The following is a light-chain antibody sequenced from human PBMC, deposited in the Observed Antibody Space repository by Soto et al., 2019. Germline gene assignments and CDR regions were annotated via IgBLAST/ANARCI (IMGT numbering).Light chain of an antibody. CDR3: AAWDDNMSGGHYI. Sequence: QSALTQPPSASGSPGQSVTISCTGTSSDVGGYNYVSWYQQHPGKAPKLMIYEVSKRPSGVPDRFSGSKSGNAASLTVSGLQAEDEADYYCAAWDDNMSGGHYIFGTGTKLTVL. V-gene: IGLV2-8*01. J-gene: IGLJ1*01. CDR2: EVS. CDR1: SSDVGGYNY.